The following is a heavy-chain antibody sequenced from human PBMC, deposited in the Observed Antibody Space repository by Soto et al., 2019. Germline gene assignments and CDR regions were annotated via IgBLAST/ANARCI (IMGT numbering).Heavy chain of an antibody. CDR3: ARALEKRRIFGVVTPPYYYYGMDV. Sequence: GGSLRLSCAASGFTFSSYSMNWVRQAPGKGLKWVSYISSSISTIYYADSVKGRFTISRDNAKNSLYLQMNSLRDEDTAVYYCARALEKRRIFGVVTPPYYYYGMDVWGQGTTVTVSS. CDR2: ISSSISTI. CDR1: GFTFSSYS. V-gene: IGHV3-48*02. D-gene: IGHD3-3*02. J-gene: IGHJ6*02.